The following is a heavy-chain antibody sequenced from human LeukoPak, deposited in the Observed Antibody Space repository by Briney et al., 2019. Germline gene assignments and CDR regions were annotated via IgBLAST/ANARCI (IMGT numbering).Heavy chain of an antibody. V-gene: IGHV4-34*01. CDR2: INHSGST. D-gene: IGHD1-26*01. CDR1: GGSFSGYY. J-gene: IGHJ4*02. Sequence: SETLSLTCAVYGGSFSGYYWSWIRQPPGKGLEWIGEINHSGSTNYNPSLKSRVTISVDTSKNQFSLKLSSVTAADTAVYYCARVVGATRGQGTLVTVSS. CDR3: ARVVGAT.